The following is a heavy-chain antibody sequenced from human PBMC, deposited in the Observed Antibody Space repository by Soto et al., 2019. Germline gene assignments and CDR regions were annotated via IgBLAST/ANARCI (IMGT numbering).Heavy chain of an antibody. CDR2: IIPILGIA. V-gene: IGHV1-69*08. CDR1: GGTFSSYT. J-gene: IGHJ6*02. CDR3: ARDHYYDSSGRYGMGV. Sequence: QVQLVQSGAEVKKPGSSVKVSCKASGGTFSSYTISWVRQAPGQGLEWMGRIIPILGIANYAQKFQGRVTITADKSTSTAYMELSSLRSEDTAVYYCARDHYYDSSGRYGMGVWGQGTTVTVSS. D-gene: IGHD3-22*01.